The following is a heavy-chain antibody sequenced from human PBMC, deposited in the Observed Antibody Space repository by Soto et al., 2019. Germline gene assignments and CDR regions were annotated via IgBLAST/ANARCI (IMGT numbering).Heavy chain of an antibody. D-gene: IGHD2-2*01. J-gene: IGHJ4*02. V-gene: IGHV4-59*01. Sequence: QVQLQESGPGLVKPSETLSLTCSVSGDSIRSYYWSWFRQPPGQGLEWIGYISNSGSTKYNPSLKSRVTMSIDTSKNQVSLRMTSVTAADTAFYDCTRGVSVYSSTGAAYWGQGILVTVSS. CDR1: GDSIRSYY. CDR2: ISNSGST. CDR3: TRGVSVYSSTGAAY.